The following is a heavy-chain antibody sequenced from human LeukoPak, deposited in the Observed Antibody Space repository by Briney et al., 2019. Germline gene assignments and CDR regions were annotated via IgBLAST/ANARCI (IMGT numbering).Heavy chain of an antibody. V-gene: IGHV3-74*01. CDR3: ARSDHFDP. J-gene: IGHJ5*02. D-gene: IGHD1-14*01. CDR2: IKGDGSTT. CDR1: GFTFSSYW. Sequence: GGSLRLSCAASGFTFSSYWMHWVRQAPGKGLVWVSRIKGDGSTTSYADSVKGRFTISRDNAKNTLYLQMNSLRAEDTAVYFCARSDHFDPWGQGTLVTVSS.